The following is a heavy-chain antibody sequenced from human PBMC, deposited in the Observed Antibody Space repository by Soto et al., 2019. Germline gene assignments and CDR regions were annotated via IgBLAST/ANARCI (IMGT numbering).Heavy chain of an antibody. D-gene: IGHD3-9*01. CDR3: AREVSADYDILTGYPGGWFDP. CDR2: MNPNSGNT. J-gene: IGHJ5*02. V-gene: IGHV1-8*01. CDR1: GYTFTSYD. Sequence: ASVKVSCKASGYTFTSYDINWVRQATGQGLEWMGWMNPNSGNTGYAQKFQGRVTMTRNTSISTAYMELSSLRSEDTAVYYCAREVSADYDILTGYPGGWFDPWGQGTLVTVSS.